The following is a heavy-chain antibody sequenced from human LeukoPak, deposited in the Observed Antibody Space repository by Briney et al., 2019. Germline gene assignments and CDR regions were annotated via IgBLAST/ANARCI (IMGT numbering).Heavy chain of an antibody. CDR1: GGSISSYY. CDR2: IYTSGST. V-gene: IGHV4-4*07. D-gene: IGHD1-26*01. CDR3: ARDRSARGVGPAPYYYYMDV. J-gene: IGHJ6*03. Sequence: SETLSLTCTVSGGSISSYYWSWIRQPAGKGLEWIGRIYTSGSTSYNPSLKSRVTMSVDTSKNQFSLKLSSVAAADTAVYYCARDRSARGVGPAPYYYYMDVWGKGTTVTISS.